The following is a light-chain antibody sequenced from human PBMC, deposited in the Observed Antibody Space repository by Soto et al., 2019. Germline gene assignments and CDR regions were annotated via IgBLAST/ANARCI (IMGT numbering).Light chain of an antibody. CDR3: QQRSNWIT. V-gene: IGKV3-11*01. Sequence: EIVLTQSPANLSLSPGERATLSCRASQSVSSYLAWYQQKPGQAPRLLIYDASNRATGIPARFSGSGSGTGFTLTISSLEPEDFAVYYCQQRSNWITFGQGTRLEIK. CDR1: QSVSSY. CDR2: DAS. J-gene: IGKJ5*01.